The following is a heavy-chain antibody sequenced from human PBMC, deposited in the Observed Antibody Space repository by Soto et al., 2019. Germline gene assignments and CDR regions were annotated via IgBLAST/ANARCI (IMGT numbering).Heavy chain of an antibody. CDR2: ISGSGGST. V-gene: IGHV3-23*01. Sequence: GGSLRLSCAASGFTFSSYAMSWVRQAPGKGLEWVSAISGSGGSTYYADSVKGRFTISRDNSKNTLYLQMNSLRAEDTAVYYCASLRGVTSAYYYYGMDVWGQGTTVTVSS. D-gene: IGHD3-10*01. J-gene: IGHJ6*02. CDR3: ASLRGVTSAYYYYGMDV. CDR1: GFTFSSYA.